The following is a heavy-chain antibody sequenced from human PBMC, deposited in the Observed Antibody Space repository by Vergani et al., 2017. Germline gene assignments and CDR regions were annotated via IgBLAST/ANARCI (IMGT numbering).Heavy chain of an antibody. CDR3: ARRPSFSVGIAAAGTTYWYFDL. J-gene: IGHJ2*01. V-gene: IGHV4-4*02. Sequence: QVQLQESGPGLVKPSGTLSLTCAVSGGSISSSNWWSWVRQPPGKGLEWIGEIYHSGSTNYNPSLKSRVTISVDKSKNQFPLKLSSVNAADSAVYYCARRPSFSVGIAAAGTTYWYFDLWGRGTLVTVSS. D-gene: IGHD6-13*01. CDR2: IYHSGST. CDR1: GGSISSSNW.